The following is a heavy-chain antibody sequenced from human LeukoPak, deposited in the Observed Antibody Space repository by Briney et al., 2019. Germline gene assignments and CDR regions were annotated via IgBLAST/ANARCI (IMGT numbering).Heavy chain of an antibody. D-gene: IGHD3/OR15-3a*01. V-gene: IGHV4-38-2*01. J-gene: IGHJ4*02. CDR3: ARAERGLIR. CDR1: GYSISSGYY. CDR2: IYHSGST. Sequence: PSETLSLTCAVSGYSISSGYYWGWIRQSPGKGLEWIGSIYHSGSTYYNPSLKSRVTISVDTSKDQFSLKLSSVTAADSAMYYCARAERGLIRWGQGTLVTVSS.